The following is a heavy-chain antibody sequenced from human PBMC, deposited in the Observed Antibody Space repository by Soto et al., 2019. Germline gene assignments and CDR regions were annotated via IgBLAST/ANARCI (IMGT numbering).Heavy chain of an antibody. CDR2: ISYDGSNK. CDR1: GFTFSSYG. CDR3: AKLWDGFHSSIVGAVDL. J-gene: IGHJ5*02. V-gene: IGHV3-30*18. D-gene: IGHD1-26*01. Sequence: GGSLRLSCAASGFTFSSYGMHWVRQAPGKGLEWVAVISYDGSNKYYADSVKGRFTISRDNSKNTLYLQINSLRAEDTALYYCAKLWDGFHSSIVGAVDLWGQGTLVTVSS.